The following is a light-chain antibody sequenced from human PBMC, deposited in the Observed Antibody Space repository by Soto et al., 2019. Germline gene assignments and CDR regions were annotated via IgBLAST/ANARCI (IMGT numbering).Light chain of an antibody. V-gene: IGLV1-44*01. CDR1: SSNIGSNT. J-gene: IGLJ2*01. CDR3: AAWDDNLNGVV. CDR2: SNN. Sequence: QSVLTQPPSASGTPGQRVTISCSGSSSNIGSNTVNWYQQLPGTAPKLLIYSNNQRPSGVPDRFSGSKSGTSASLAISGLHSEDEADYYCAAWDDNLNGVVFGGGTKVTVL.